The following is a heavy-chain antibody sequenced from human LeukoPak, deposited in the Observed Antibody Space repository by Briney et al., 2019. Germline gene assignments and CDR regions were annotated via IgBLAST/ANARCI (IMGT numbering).Heavy chain of an antibody. V-gene: IGHV3-66*01. D-gene: IGHD5-12*01. CDR3: ASYSGYDYVYAFDI. Sequence: GGSLRLSCAASGFTVSSNYMSWVRQAPGKGLEWVSVIYSGGSTYYADSVKGRFTISRDNSKNTLYLQMNSLRAEDTAVYYCASYSGYDYVYAFDIWGKGTRVTVSS. CDR2: IYSGGST. J-gene: IGHJ3*02. CDR1: GFTVSSNY.